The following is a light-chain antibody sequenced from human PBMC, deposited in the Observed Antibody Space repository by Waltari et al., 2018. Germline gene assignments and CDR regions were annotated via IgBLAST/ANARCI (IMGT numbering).Light chain of an antibody. CDR3: GTWDSSLSGAV. CDR1: HSHLWQNF. CDR2: EDM. J-gene: IGLJ7*01. Sequence: QSVLTQPPSVSAAPGQRVTHPRPRGHSHLWQNFVSLSRQFPGTAPKLIIYEDMERPSGVPGRFSGSKSGTSATLDITGLQAGDEADYYCGTWDSSLSGAVFGGGTHLTVL. V-gene: IGLV1-51*02.